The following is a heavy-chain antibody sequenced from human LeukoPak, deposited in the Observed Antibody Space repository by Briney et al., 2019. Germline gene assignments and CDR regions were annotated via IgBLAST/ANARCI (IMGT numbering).Heavy chain of an antibody. V-gene: IGHV3-30*04. CDR2: ISYDGSNK. CDR3: ARDIAAAGPLDY. Sequence: RSLRLSCAASGFTFSSYAMHWVRQAPGKGLEWVAVISYDGSNKYYADSVKGRFTISRDNSKNTLYLQMNSLRAEDTAVYYCARDIAAAGPLDYWGQGTLVTVSS. J-gene: IGHJ4*02. CDR1: GFTFSSYA. D-gene: IGHD6-13*01.